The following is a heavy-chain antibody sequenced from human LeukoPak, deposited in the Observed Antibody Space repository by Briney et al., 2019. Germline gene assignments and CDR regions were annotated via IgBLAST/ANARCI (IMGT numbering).Heavy chain of an antibody. Sequence: KPSETLSLTCTVSGGSISSSSYYWGWIRQPPGKGLEWIGSIYYSGSTYYNPSLKSRVTISVDTSKNQFSLKLSSVTAADTAVYYCARDLGYSSSWYVNWFGPWGQGTLVTVSS. CDR2: IYYSGST. V-gene: IGHV4-39*07. J-gene: IGHJ5*02. CDR3: ARDLGYSSSWYVNWFGP. D-gene: IGHD6-13*01. CDR1: GGSISSSSYY.